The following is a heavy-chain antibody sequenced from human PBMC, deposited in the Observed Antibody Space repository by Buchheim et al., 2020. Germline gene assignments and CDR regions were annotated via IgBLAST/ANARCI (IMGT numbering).Heavy chain of an antibody. CDR2: IRRDGSET. CDR3: ARGYNFGYNYYYGMDV. V-gene: IGHV3-74*01. CDR1: GFLFSTYW. Sequence: EVRLVESGGGLVRPGDSLRLSCGASGFLFSTYWMYWVRQVPGKGLVWVSRIRRDGSETNYADSVRGRFAVSRDNARSTLFLQMNSLRVEDTGVYFCARGYNFGYNYYYGMDVWGRGT. J-gene: IGHJ6*02. D-gene: IGHD5-12*01.